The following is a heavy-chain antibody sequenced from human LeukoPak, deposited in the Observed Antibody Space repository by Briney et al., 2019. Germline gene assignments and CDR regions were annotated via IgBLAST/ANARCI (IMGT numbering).Heavy chain of an antibody. CDR3: ARVAGMGYYCGGDCYYDY. CDR2: IYYSGST. Sequence: PETLSLTCTVSGGSISSHYWSWIRQPPGKGLEWIGYIYYSGSTNYNPSLKSRVTISVDTSKNQFSLKLSSVTAADTAVYYCARVAGMGYYCGGDCYYDYWGQGTLVTVSS. V-gene: IGHV4-59*11. J-gene: IGHJ4*02. CDR1: GGSISSHY. D-gene: IGHD2-21*02.